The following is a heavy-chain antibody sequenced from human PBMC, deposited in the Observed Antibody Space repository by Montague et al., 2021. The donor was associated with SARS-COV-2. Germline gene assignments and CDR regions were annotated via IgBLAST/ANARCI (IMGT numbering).Heavy chain of an antibody. Sequence: SETLSLTCTVSGGSISSSSYYWGWIRQPPGKGLEWIGSIYYSGSTYYNPSLKSRVTISVDTSKNQFSLKLSSVTAADTAVYYCAGQGGNFYGSGSSGLYYYGMDVWGQGTTVPVSS. V-gene: IGHV4-39*01. D-gene: IGHD3-10*01. CDR2: IYYSGST. J-gene: IGHJ6*02. CDR1: GGSISSSSYY. CDR3: AGQGGNFYGSGSSGLYYYGMDV.